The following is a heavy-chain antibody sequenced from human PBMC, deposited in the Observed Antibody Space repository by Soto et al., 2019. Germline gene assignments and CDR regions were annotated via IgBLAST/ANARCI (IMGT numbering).Heavy chain of an antibody. Sequence: VKLMESGGALVQPGGSLRLSCAASGFTFGHSAITWVRQAPGKGLEWVSTISGRGDETFYSDSVKGRFTVSRDNSRNTASLQLNSLRVDDTAVYFCSRGGHLSAFGPWGQGTLVTVTS. J-gene: IGHJ5*02. V-gene: IGHV3-23*01. CDR3: SRGGHLSAFGP. D-gene: IGHD3-10*01. CDR1: GFTFGHSA. CDR2: ISGRGDET.